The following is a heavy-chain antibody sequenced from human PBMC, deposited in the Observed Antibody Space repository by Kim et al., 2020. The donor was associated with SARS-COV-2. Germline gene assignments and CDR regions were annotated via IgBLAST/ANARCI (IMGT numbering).Heavy chain of an antibody. J-gene: IGHJ4*02. D-gene: IGHD5-12*01. CDR1: GFTFSNYG. Sequence: GGSLRLSCAASGFTFSNYGMSWVRQAPGKGLEWVSVISDSGAGTDYADSVKGRFTVSRDNSKNTLYLQMNSLRAADTAVYYCARPRRDGYNAFDYWGQGTLVTVSS. V-gene: IGHV3-23*01. CDR3: ARPRRDGYNAFDY. CDR2: ISDSGAGT.